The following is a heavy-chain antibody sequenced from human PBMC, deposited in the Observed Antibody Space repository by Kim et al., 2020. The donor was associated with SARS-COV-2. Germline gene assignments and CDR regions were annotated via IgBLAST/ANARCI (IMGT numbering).Heavy chain of an antibody. CDR1: GYTFTSYY. V-gene: IGHV1-46*01. J-gene: IGHJ3*02. CDR2: INPSGGST. Sequence: ASVKVSCKASGYTFTSYYMHWVRQAPGQGLEWMGIINPSGGSTSYAQKFQGRVTMTRDTSTSTVYMELSSLRSEDTAVYYRARGGSLLRYFDWLSNDAFDIWGQGTMVTVSS. D-gene: IGHD3-9*01. CDR3: ARGGSLLRYFDWLSNDAFDI.